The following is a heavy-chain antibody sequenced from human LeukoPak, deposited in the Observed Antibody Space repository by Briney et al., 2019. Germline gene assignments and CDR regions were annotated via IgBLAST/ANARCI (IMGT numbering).Heavy chain of an antibody. CDR3: AREAITIFGVVRTQTTYGPHRFDP. CDR2: IIPIFGTT. J-gene: IGHJ5*02. V-gene: IGHV1-69*06. Sequence: GASVKVSCKASGGTFNSYAISWVRQAPGQGLEWMGGIIPIFGTTNYARKFRGRVTLTADKSTRTAYMELSSLRSEDTAVYYCAREAITIFGVVRTQTTYGPHRFDPWGQGTLVTVSS. D-gene: IGHD3-3*01. CDR1: GGTFNSYA.